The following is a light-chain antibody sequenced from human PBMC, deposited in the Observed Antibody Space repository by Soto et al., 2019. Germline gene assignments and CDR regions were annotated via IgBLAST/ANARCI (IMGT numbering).Light chain of an antibody. Sequence: QSVLTQPTSVSGAPGQRVTISCTGSSSNLGAGYDVHWYQQVPGTAPKFLIYVSSNRPSGVPDRFSGSRSGTSAFLAISGLQAEDEADYYCQSYDKSLSGVVFGGGTKLTVL. CDR1: SSNLGAGYD. CDR2: VSS. CDR3: QSYDKSLSGVV. V-gene: IGLV1-40*01. J-gene: IGLJ2*01.